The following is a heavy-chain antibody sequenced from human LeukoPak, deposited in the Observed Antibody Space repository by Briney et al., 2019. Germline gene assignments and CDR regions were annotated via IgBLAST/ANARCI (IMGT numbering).Heavy chain of an antibody. CDR2: IYHSGST. J-gene: IGHJ3*02. D-gene: IGHD2-2*01. V-gene: IGHV4-38-2*02. CDR3: ARDQGIVVVPAAISGGDAFDI. CDR1: GYSISSGYY. Sequence: SETLSLTCAVSGYSISSGYYWGWIRQPPGKGREWIGSIYHSGSTYYNPSLKSRVTISVDTSKNQFSLKLSSVTAADTAVYYCARDQGIVVVPAAISGGDAFDIWGQGTMVTVSS.